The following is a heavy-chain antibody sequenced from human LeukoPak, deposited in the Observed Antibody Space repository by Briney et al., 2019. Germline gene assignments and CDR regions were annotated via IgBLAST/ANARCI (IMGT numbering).Heavy chain of an antibody. V-gene: IGHV3-11*01. CDR1: GFTFCDYY. Sequence: GGSLRLSCAASGFTFCDYYMICMRQAPGKGLEWVSYISSSGTTIYYAASAKGRFTIPKDNAKNSLYLQMNSLRAEDTAVYYCARLFWSGYYLDYWGQGTLVTVSS. J-gene: IGHJ4*02. CDR3: ARLFWSGYYLDY. D-gene: IGHD3-3*01. CDR2: ISSSGTTI.